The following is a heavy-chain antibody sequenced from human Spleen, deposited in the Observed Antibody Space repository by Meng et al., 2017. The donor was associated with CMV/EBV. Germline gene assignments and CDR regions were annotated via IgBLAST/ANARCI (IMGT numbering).Heavy chain of an antibody. D-gene: IGHD3-3*01. CDR1: GGSFSGYY. CDR2: INHSGST. Sequence: GSLRLSCAVYGGSFSGYYWSWIRQPPGKGLEWNGEINHSGSTNYNPSLKSRVTISVDTSKNQFSLKLSSVTAADTAVYYCARGTYYDFWSGYFDYYYGMDVWGQGTTVTVSS. J-gene: IGHJ6*02. V-gene: IGHV4-34*01. CDR3: ARGTYYDFWSGYFDYYYGMDV.